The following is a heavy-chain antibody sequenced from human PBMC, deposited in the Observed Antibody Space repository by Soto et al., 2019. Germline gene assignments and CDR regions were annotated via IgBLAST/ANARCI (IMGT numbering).Heavy chain of an antibody. CDR1: GFTFDDYA. V-gene: IGHV3-9*01. CDR3: AKDSDPDETAPDY. D-gene: IGHD2-21*02. J-gene: IGHJ4*02. CDR2: ISWNSGSI. Sequence: EVQLVESGGGLVQPGRSLRLSCAASGFTFDDYAMHWVRQAPGKGLEWVSGISWNSGSIGYADSVKGRFTISRDNAKNSLYLQMNSLRAEDTALYYCAKDSDPDETAPDYWGQGTLVTVSS.